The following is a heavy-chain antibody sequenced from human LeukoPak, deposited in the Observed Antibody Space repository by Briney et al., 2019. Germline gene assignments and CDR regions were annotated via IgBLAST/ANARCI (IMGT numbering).Heavy chain of an antibody. CDR1: VFTFSSYG. CDR3: VKDLLQWYKFDS. J-gene: IGHJ4*02. V-gene: IGHV3-30*02. Sequence: GGSLRLSCTASVFTFSSYGIHWVGQAPGKGLEWVSFVRYDGKNQYYADSVKGRFTVSRDNSKKTVSLQMHSLRREDTAVYYCVKDLLQWYKFDSWGQGTLVIVSS. D-gene: IGHD4-23*01. CDR2: VRYDGKNQ.